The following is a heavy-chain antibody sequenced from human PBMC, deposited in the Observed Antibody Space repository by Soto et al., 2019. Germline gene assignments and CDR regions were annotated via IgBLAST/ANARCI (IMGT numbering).Heavy chain of an antibody. V-gene: IGHV4-4*02. J-gene: IGHJ6*02. CDR3: ARMPYSYYAMDV. D-gene: IGHD2-2*01. CDR1: GGPIRSYNW. Sequence: QVQLQESGPGLVEPAGTLSLTCAVSGGPIRSYNWWSWVRQPPGKGLEWIGEIHHDGGTNYNTSLKRRVTISVDNAKNHLSLNLNSVTAADAAIYYCARMPYSYYAMDVWGQGTTVTVSS. CDR2: IHHDGGT.